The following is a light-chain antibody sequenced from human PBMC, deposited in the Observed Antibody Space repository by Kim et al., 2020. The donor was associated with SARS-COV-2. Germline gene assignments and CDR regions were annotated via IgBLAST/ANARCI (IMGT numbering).Light chain of an antibody. CDR3: QQYNSWPLT. CDR2: GAS. CDR1: QSISSK. J-gene: IGKJ4*01. Sequence: EIVMTQSPATLSVSPGERATLSCRASQSISSKVAWFQQKPGQAPSLLIFGASTRATGIPARFSGSGSGTEFTLTISSLQSEDFAVYYCQQYNSWPLTFGGGTKVESK. V-gene: IGKV3D-15*01.